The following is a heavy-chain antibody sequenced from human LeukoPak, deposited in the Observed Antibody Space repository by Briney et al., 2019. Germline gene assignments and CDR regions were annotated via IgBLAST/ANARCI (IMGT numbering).Heavy chain of an antibody. Sequence: ASVKVSCKASGGTFSSYGISWVRQAPGQGLEWMGRIIPTLGIAKYTQRFQGRVTITADKSTSTAYMELSSLRSEDTAVYYCARDLGGGDGLFDYWGQGTLVTVSS. D-gene: IGHD3-16*01. CDR2: IIPTLGIA. CDR1: GGTFSSYG. V-gene: IGHV1-69*04. J-gene: IGHJ4*02. CDR3: ARDLGGGDGLFDY.